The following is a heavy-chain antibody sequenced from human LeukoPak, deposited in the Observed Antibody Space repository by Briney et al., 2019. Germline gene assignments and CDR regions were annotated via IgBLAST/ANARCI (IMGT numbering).Heavy chain of an antibody. Sequence: IPSKTLSLTCAVYGGSFSGYYWSWIRQPPGKGLEWIGEINHSGSTNYNPSLKSRVTISVDTSKNQFSLKLSSVTAADTAVYYCARGVRYWGQGTLVTVSS. J-gene: IGHJ4*02. CDR3: ARGVRY. D-gene: IGHD3-3*01. CDR1: GGSFSGYY. V-gene: IGHV4-34*01. CDR2: INHSGST.